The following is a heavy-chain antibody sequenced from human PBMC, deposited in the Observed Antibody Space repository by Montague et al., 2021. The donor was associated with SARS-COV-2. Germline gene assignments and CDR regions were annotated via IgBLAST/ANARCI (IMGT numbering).Heavy chain of an antibody. CDR2: IYYSGST. D-gene: IGHD6-13*01. CDR3: ARAFIAAAGTTSFDY. CDR1: GGSISSSSYF. Sequence: SETRSLTCTVSGGSISSSSYFWGWIRQPPGKGLEWIGSIYYSGSTYYNPSLKSRVTIPVDTSKNQFSLKLSSVTAADTAVYYCARAFIAAAGTTSFDYWGQGTLVTVSS. V-gene: IGHV4-39*01. J-gene: IGHJ4*02.